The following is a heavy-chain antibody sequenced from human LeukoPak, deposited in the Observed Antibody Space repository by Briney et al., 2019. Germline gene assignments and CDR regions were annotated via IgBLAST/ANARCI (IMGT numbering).Heavy chain of an antibody. D-gene: IGHD3-22*01. CDR3: AKALSGGGYYDSSGYRDY. J-gene: IGHJ4*02. Sequence: PGGSLRLSCAASGFTFSSSAMSWVRQAPGKGLYWVSAISGSGTGTYYADSVKGRFTISRDNSKNTLYLQMNSLRAEDTAVYYCAKALSGGGYYDSSGYRDYWGQGTLVTVSS. V-gene: IGHV3-23*01. CDR1: GFTFSSSA. CDR2: ISGSGTGT.